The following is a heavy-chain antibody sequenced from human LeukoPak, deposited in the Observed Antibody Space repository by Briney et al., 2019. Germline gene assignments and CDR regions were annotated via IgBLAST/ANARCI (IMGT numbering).Heavy chain of an antibody. J-gene: IGHJ6*04. V-gene: IGHV3-21*01. D-gene: IGHD3-10*02. CDR3: AELGITMIGGV. CDR1: GFTFSSYN. CDR2: ISSSSIYI. Sequence: GGSLRPSCAASGFTFSSYNMNWVRQAPGKGLEWVSSISSSSIYIYYADSVKGRFTISRDNAKNSLYLQMNSLRAEDTAVYYCAELGITMIGGVWGKGTTVTISS.